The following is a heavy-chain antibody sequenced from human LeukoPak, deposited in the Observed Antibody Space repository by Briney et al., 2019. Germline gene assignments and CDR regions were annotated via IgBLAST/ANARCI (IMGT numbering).Heavy chain of an antibody. V-gene: IGHV3-7*01. CDR3: ARDSSSGYYYYYMDV. CDR1: GYTFSSYW. J-gene: IGHJ6*03. D-gene: IGHD6-13*01. Sequence: GGSLRLSCALSGYTFSSYWMRWVPQAPGRGLECVANIKQDGSEKYYVDSVRGRFPIYRDNPKHSLSLQMNTLRAEDTPVYYFARDSSSGYYYYYMDVWGEGTTVTVSS. CDR2: IKQDGSEK.